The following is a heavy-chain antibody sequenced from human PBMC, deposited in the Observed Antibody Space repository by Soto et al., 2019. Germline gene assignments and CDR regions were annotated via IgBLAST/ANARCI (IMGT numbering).Heavy chain of an antibody. CDR1: GASVSHGY. Sequence: SETLSLTCNVSGASVSHGYWSWIRQPPGKGLEWIGFMYFGGSFNYNPSLTSRATISVETSKNQFSMKLTSVTASDTTVYYCARSYYDSTGFAVDPWGQGTLVTVSS. CDR3: ARSYYDSTGFAVDP. V-gene: IGHV4-59*02. D-gene: IGHD3-22*01. CDR2: MYFGGSF. J-gene: IGHJ5*02.